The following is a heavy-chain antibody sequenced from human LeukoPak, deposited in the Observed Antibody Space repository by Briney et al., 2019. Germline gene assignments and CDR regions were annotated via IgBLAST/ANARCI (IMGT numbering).Heavy chain of an antibody. CDR1: GGSFSGYY. D-gene: IGHD6-19*01. Sequence: SESLSLTCAVYGGSFSGYYWSWIRQPPGKGLEWIGEINHSGSTNYNPSLKSRVTISVDTSKSQFSLKLSSVTAADTAVYYCARGVGIAVAAYYFDYWGQGTLVTVSS. V-gene: IGHV4-34*01. CDR2: INHSGST. J-gene: IGHJ4*02. CDR3: ARGVGIAVAAYYFDY.